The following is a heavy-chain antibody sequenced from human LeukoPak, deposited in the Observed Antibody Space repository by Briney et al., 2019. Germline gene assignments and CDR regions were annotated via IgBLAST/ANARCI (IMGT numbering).Heavy chain of an antibody. CDR3: VRMATSDFWSGYPPGYFDY. J-gene: IGHJ4*02. CDR1: GFTFSSYG. D-gene: IGHD3-3*01. CDR2: IYSGGST. V-gene: IGHV3-53*01. Sequence: GRSLRLSCAASGFTFSSYGMHWVRQAPGKGLEWVSVIYSGGSTYYADSVKGRFTISRDNSKNTLYLQMNSLRAEDTAVYYCVRMATSDFWSGYPPGYFDYWGQGTLVTVSS.